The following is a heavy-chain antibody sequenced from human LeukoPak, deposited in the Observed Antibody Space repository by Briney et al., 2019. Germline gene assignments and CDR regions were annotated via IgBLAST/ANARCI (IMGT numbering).Heavy chain of an antibody. V-gene: IGHV4-61*02. CDR3: GRDVGRYTYGYRPTEVYWYFDL. J-gene: IGHJ2*01. CDR2: MYTSGST. D-gene: IGHD5-18*01. Sequence: PSQTLSLTCTVSGGSISGGSYYWTWIRQPAGKGLEWIGRMYTSGSTNYNPSLKSRVTISVDTSKNQFSLKLSSVTAADTAVYYCGRDVGRYTYGYRPTEVYWYFDLWGRGTLVTVSS. CDR1: GGSISGGSYY.